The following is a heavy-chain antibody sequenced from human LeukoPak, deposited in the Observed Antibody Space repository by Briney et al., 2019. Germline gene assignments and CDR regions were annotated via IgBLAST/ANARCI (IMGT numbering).Heavy chain of an antibody. J-gene: IGHJ4*02. D-gene: IGHD3-22*01. Sequence: GASVKVSCKASGGTFSSYAISWVRQAPGQGLEWMGGIIPIFGTANYAQKSQGRVTITTDESTSTAYMELSSLRSEDTAVYYCARGGRQHYYDSSGYRLDYWGQGTLVTVSS. V-gene: IGHV1-69*05. CDR3: ARGGRQHYYDSSGYRLDY. CDR2: IIPIFGTA. CDR1: GGTFSSYA.